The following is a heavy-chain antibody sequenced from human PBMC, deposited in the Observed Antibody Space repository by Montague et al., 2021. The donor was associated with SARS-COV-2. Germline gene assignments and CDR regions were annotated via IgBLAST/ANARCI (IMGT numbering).Heavy chain of an antibody. J-gene: IGHJ4*02. Sequence: SETLSLTCAVYRRSFSGYYRRRSRQPPDKVQARLGDIYQSGRTNKNPSLKSRVIISVDTSKNQFSLKLSSVTAADTAVYYCARRGSSVWGVTVSAELDYWGQGILVIVSS. CDR1: RRSFSGYY. V-gene: IGHV4-34*01. CDR3: ARRGSSVWGVTVSAELDY. D-gene: IGHD3-10*01. CDR2: IYQSGRT.